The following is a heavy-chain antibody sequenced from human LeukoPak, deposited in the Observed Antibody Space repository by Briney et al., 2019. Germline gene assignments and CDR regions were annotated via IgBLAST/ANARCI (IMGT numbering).Heavy chain of an antibody. J-gene: IGHJ4*02. D-gene: IGHD6-19*01. Sequence: GGSLRLSCAASGFTFSSYSMNWVRQAPGKGLEWVSYISSSSTIYYADSVKGRFTISRDNAKNSLYLQMNSLRAEDTAVYYCAREGPIAVAGYFDYWGQGTLVTVSS. CDR1: GFTFSSYS. CDR2: ISSSSTI. CDR3: AREGPIAVAGYFDY. V-gene: IGHV3-48*04.